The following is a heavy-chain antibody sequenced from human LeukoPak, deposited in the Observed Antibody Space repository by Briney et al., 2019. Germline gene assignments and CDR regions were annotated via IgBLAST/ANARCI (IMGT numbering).Heavy chain of an antibody. J-gene: IGHJ4*02. D-gene: IGHD2-21*01. CDR3: ATIFDRDT. V-gene: IGHV3-74*01. CDR1: GFTSSPYW. CDR2: ITNDGSNT. Sequence: GGSLRLSCAASGFTSSPYWMHWVRHAPGGGLVWVPRITNDGSNTSYADSVKGRFTISRDTAKNMLYLQMNSLRAEDTAGYYCATIFDRDTWGQGALVTVSS.